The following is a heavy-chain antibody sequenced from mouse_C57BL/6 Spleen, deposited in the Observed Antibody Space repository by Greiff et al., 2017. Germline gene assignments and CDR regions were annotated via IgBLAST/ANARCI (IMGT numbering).Heavy chain of an antibody. Sequence: DVKLVESGGGLVKPGGSLKLSCAASGFTFSDYGMHWVRQAPEKGLEWVAYISSGSSTIYYADTVKGRFTISRDNAKNTLFLQMTSLRSEDTAMYYCARKYYGNYVYFDYGGKGTTLTVSS. CDR2: ISSGSSTI. CDR3: ARKYYGNYVYFDY. CDR1: GFTFSDYG. J-gene: IGHJ2*01. D-gene: IGHD2-1*01. V-gene: IGHV5-17*01.